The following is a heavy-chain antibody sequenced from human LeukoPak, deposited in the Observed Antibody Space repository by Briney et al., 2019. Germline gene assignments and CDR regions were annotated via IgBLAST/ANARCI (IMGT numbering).Heavy chain of an antibody. CDR1: GYTFTSYG. V-gene: IGHV1-18*01. J-gene: IGHJ6*02. D-gene: IGHD3-3*01. Sequence: ASVKVSCKASGYTFTSYGISWVRQAPGQGLEWMGWISAYNGNTNYAQKLQGRVTMTTDTSTSTAYMELRSLRSDDTAMYYCASKDYDFFYYYGMDVWGQGTTVTVSS. CDR3: ASKDYDFFYYYGMDV. CDR2: ISAYNGNT.